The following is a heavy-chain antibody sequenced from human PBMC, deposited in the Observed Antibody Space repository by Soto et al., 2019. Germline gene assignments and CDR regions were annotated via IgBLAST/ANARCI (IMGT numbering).Heavy chain of an antibody. V-gene: IGHV4-39*02. Sequence: QLQLQESGPGLVKPSETLSLTCTVSGGPISSSRYYWGWIRQPPGKGLEWIASISYSGNTYYNPSRKSRDTTLVDTTIHHLTLKLSSVTAADTAVYYSARTSQLYRGSYFDAFDIWGQGKMVTVSS. D-gene: IGHD1-26*01. CDR2: ISYSGNT. CDR3: ARTSQLYRGSYFDAFDI. CDR1: GGPISSSRYY. J-gene: IGHJ3*02.